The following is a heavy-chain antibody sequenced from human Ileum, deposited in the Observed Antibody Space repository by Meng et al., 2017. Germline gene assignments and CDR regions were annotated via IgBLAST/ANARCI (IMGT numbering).Heavy chain of an antibody. Sequence: QVAKAGAEVDKPRPSVKVSCQAAGYTFPTANAHGVRQGPGQGLEWMGVINAGSGDTGYAQKFQGRLTMTRDTSTSTLYMELSSLRSEGTAVYYCAKDSHGYGDGGHWGQGTLVTVSS. J-gene: IGHJ4*02. CDR2: INAGSGDT. CDR3: AKDSHGYGDGGH. CDR1: GYTFPTAN. D-gene: IGHD4-17*01. V-gene: IGHV1-46*01.